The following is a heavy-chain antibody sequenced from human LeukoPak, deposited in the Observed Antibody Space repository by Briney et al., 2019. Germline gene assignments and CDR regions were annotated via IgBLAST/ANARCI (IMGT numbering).Heavy chain of an antibody. CDR1: GGSISSYY. V-gene: IGHV4-59*01. Sequence: SETLSLTCTVSGGSISSYYWSWIRQPPGKGLEWIGYMYYSGSTNYNPSLNSRVTISVDTSKNQFSLKLSSVTAADTAVYYCARGGYYYGSGSSDLSYWGQGTLVTVSS. D-gene: IGHD3-10*01. J-gene: IGHJ4*02. CDR2: MYYSGST. CDR3: ARGGYYYGSGSSDLSY.